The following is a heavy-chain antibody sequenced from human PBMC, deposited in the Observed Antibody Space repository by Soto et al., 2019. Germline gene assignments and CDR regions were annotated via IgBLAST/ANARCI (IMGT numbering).Heavy chain of an antibody. CDR1: VFTFSSYW. J-gene: IGHJ4*02. Sequence: EVQLVESGGGLVQPGGSLRLSCAASVFTFSSYWMSWVRQAPGKGLEWVANIKQDGSEKYYVDSVKGRVTISRDNAKNSLYLQMNSVRAEDTAVYYCAVGSEGVIWGQGTLVTVSS. CDR2: IKQDGSEK. CDR3: AVGSEGVI. V-gene: IGHV3-7*01. D-gene: IGHD2-8*01.